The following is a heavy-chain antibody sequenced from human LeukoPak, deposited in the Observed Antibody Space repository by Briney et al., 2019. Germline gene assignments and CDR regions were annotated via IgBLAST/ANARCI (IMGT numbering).Heavy chain of an antibody. D-gene: IGHD2-21*01. CDR1: GFTLSNYE. CDR3: ARKSMGISYSMDV. Sequence: GGSLRLSRAPSGFTLSNYEIHSVRQAPGKGLEWVSYITSSGSTIYYADSSKGRFTISRDNAKNSLYLQMTRLRAQEPPVYYFARKSMGISYSMDVCGKG. CDR2: ITSSGSTI. J-gene: IGHJ6*03. V-gene: IGHV3-48*03.